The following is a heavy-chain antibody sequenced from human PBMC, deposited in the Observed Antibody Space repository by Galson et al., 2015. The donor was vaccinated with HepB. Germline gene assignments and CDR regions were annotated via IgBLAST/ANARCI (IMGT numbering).Heavy chain of an antibody. CDR2: INPSGGST. V-gene: IGHV1-46*01. CDR1: GYTFTSYY. D-gene: IGHD3-3*01. Sequence: SVKVSCKASGYTFTSYYMHWVRQAPGQGLEWMGIINPSGGSTSYAQKFQGRVTMTRDTSTSTVYMELSSLRSEDTAVYYCANDFWSGYYRGSQHYYYYGMDFWGQGTTVTVSS. CDR3: ANDFWSGYYRGSQHYYYYGMDF. J-gene: IGHJ6*02.